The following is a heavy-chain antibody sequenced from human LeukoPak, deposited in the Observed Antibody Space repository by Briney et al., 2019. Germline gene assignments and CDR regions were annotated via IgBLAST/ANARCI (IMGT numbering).Heavy chain of an antibody. CDR3: AREDASSLDY. CDR1: GFTFSSYW. CDR2: INTDGSGT. J-gene: IGHJ4*02. Sequence: PGGSLRLSCAASGFTFSSYWMHWVRQAPGKGLVWVSRINTDGSGTSYADSVKGRFTTSRDNAKNTLYLQMNSLRAEDTAVYYCAREDASSLDYWGQGILVTVSS. D-gene: IGHD6-13*01. V-gene: IGHV3-74*01.